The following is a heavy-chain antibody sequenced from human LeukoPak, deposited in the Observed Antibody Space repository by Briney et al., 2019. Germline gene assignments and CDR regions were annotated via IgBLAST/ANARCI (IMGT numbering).Heavy chain of an antibody. D-gene: IGHD2-8*01. J-gene: IGHJ5*02. CDR1: GFTFSSYS. Sequence: PGGSLRLSCAASGFTFSSYSMNWVRQAPGKGLEWVSYISSSSSTIYYADSVKGRFTISRDNSKNTLSLQMNSLRVEDTAIYYCAKDVRRCNGACTWGQGTLVTVSS. V-gene: IGHV3-48*01. CDR3: AKDVRRCNGACT. CDR2: ISSSSSTI.